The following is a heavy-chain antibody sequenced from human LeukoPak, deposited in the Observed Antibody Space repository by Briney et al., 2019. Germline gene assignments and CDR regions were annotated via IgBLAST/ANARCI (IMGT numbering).Heavy chain of an antibody. D-gene: IGHD4-17*01. Sequence: SETLSLTCTVSGGSISNYYWNWIRQPPGKGLEWIGYLYYSGTTSYNPSLKSRVTISIDTSKNQFSLNLTSVTAADTAVYYCARGRTLRGGDDYWGQGTLVTVSS. V-gene: IGHV4-59*01. CDR3: ARGRTLRGGDDY. CDR2: LYYSGTT. CDR1: GGSISNYY. J-gene: IGHJ4*02.